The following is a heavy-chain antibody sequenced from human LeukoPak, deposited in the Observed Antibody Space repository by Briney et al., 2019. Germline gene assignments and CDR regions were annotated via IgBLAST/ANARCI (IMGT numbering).Heavy chain of an antibody. Sequence: QPGRSLRLSCVVSGFTVTGYSMHWVRQAPGKGLEWVAVMSYDGTNKYYADSVKGRFTISRDNSKNTLYLQMNNLRAQDTAVYYCARAGGITMIRDVKVLNAFDIWGQGTMVTVSS. V-gene: IGHV3-30-3*01. D-gene: IGHD3-22*01. CDR2: MSYDGTNK. J-gene: IGHJ3*02. CDR3: ARAGGITMIRDVKVLNAFDI. CDR1: GFTVTGYS.